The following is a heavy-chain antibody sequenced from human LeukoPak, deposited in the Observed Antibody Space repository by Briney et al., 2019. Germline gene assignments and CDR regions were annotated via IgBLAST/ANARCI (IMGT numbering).Heavy chain of an antibody. D-gene: IGHD1-26*01. CDR1: GGSISSYY. J-gene: IGHJ4*02. Sequence: SETLSLTCTVSGGSISSYYWSWIRQPPGKGLEWIGYIYYSGSTNYNPSLKSRVTISVDTSKNQFSLKLSSVTAADMAVYYCTRGGSADPFEHWGQGTLVTVSS. V-gene: IGHV4-59*01. CDR2: IYYSGST. CDR3: TRGGSADPFEH.